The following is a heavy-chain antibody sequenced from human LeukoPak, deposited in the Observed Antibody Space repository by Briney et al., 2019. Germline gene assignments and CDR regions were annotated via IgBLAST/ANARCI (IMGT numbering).Heavy chain of an antibody. CDR3: ARNRGDPSYFDY. J-gene: IGHJ4*02. CDR2: ISTSSSYI. CDR1: GFTFNGYS. D-gene: IGHD4-17*01. V-gene: IGHV3-21*01. Sequence: GGSLRLSCTASGFTFNGYSMDWVRQAPGKGLEWVSSISTSSSYIYYADSVKGRFTISRNNPKNSLYLQMNSLRAEDTAVYYCARNRGDPSYFDYWGQGTLVTVSS.